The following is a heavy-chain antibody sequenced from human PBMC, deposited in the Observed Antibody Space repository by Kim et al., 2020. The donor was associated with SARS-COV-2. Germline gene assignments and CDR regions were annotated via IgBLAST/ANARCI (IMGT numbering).Heavy chain of an antibody. J-gene: IGHJ3*02. CDR3: ARGNYCSSTSCYDRGAFDI. Sequence: GGSLRLSCAASGFTFSSYVMHWVRQAPGKGLEWVAVISYDGSNKYYADSVKGRFTISRDNSKNTLYLQMNSLRAEDTAVYYCARGNYCSSTSCYDRGAFDIWGQGTMVTGSS. CDR2: ISYDGSNK. D-gene: IGHD2-2*01. V-gene: IGHV3-30*04. CDR1: GFTFSSYV.